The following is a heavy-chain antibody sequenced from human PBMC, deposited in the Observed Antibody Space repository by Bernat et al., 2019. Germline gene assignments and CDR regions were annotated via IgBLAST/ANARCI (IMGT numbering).Heavy chain of an antibody. CDR1: GFTFSSYG. D-gene: IGHD3-10*01. CDR3: AKDYTEYYYGSGSYFDY. CDR2: ISYDGSNK. V-gene: IGHV3-30*18. Sequence: QVHLVESGGGLVKPGGSLRLSCAASGFTFSSYGMHWVRQAPGKGLEWVAVISYDGSNKYYADSVKGRFTISRDNSKNTLYLQMNSLRAEDTAVYYCAKDYTEYYYGSGSYFDYWGQGTLVTVSS. J-gene: IGHJ4*02.